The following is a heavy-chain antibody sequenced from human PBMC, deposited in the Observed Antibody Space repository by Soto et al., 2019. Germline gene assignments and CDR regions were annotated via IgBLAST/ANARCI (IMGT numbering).Heavy chain of an antibody. J-gene: IGHJ4*02. Sequence: ETXSLTFSFSGVPINAHFWSWIRQPAGKGLEWIGHIYISGTTTYNPSLKSRVTLSIDPPKSQLSLKLSSVTAADTAVYYCARINGGSPDFWGQGTLVTVSS. V-gene: IGHV4-4*07. CDR3: ARINGGSPDF. CDR2: IYISGTT. CDR1: GVPINAHF. D-gene: IGHD2-15*01.